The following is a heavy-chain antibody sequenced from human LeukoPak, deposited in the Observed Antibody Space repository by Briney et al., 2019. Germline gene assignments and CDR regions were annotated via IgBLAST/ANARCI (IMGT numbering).Heavy chain of an antibody. CDR3: ARDLGRTDYGRTYYFDY. CDR2: ISNSGGTT. D-gene: IGHD4-17*01. J-gene: IGHJ4*02. V-gene: IGHV3-23*01. CDR1: GFTFSSYA. Sequence: TGGSLRLSCAASGFTFSSYAMSWVRQAPGKGLEWVSTISNSGGTTYYADSVKGRFTISRDDSENTLYLQMNSLRSEDTAVYYCARDLGRTDYGRTYYFDYWGQGTLVTVSS.